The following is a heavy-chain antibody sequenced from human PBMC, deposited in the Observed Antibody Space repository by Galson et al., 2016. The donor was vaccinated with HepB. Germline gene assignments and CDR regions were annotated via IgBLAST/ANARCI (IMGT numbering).Heavy chain of an antibody. CDR1: GYTFTSFY. CDR2: IDPIGGRT. CDR3: ARGGDNWNDDSYYYVMDV. V-gene: IGHV1-46*01. J-gene: IGHJ6*02. Sequence: SVKVSCKASGYTFTSFYMHWVRQAPGQGLEWLGIIDPIGGRTTYAQKFQGRVTVTRDTSTSTVYMELSSLRSEDTAIYYCARGGDNWNDDSYYYVMDVWGQGTTVTVSS. D-gene: IGHD1-1*01.